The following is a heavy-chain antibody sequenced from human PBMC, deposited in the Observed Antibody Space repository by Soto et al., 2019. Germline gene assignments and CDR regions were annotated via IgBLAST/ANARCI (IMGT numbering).Heavy chain of an antibody. J-gene: IGHJ4*02. V-gene: IGHV1-2*04. CDR2: INPNSGGT. D-gene: IGHD6-19*01. CDR1: GYTFTGYY. CDR3: ARDGAVAGSSLDY. Sequence: ASVKVSCKASGYTFTGYYMHWVRQAPGQGLEWMGWINPNSGGTNYAQKFQGWVTMTRDTSISTAYMELSRLRSDDTAVYYCARDGAVAGSSLDYWRQGTLVTVSS.